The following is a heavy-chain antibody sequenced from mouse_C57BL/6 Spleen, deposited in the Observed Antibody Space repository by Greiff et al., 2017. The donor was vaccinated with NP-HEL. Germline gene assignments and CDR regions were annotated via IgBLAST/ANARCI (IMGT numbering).Heavy chain of an antibody. V-gene: IGHV10-1*01. Sequence: EVKLMESGGGLVQPKGSLKLSCAASGFSFNTYAMNWVRQAPGKGLEWVARIRSKSNNYATYYADSVKDRFTISRDDSESMLYLQMNNLKTEDTAMYYCVRQGTTAFDYWGQGTTLTVSS. CDR2: IRSKSNNYAT. J-gene: IGHJ2*01. CDR1: GFSFNTYA. D-gene: IGHD1-2*01. CDR3: VRQGTTAFDY.